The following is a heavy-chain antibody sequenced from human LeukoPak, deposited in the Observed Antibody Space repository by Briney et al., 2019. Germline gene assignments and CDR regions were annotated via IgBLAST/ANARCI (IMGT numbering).Heavy chain of an antibody. D-gene: IGHD3-9*01. CDR2: INPNSGGT. Sequence: ASVKVSCKASGYTFTGYYMHWVRQAPGQGLEWMGWINPNSGGTNYAQKFQGWVTMTRDTSISTAYMELSRLRSDDTAVYYCARGFGYYDILTGYYPPLYYFDYWGQGTLVTVSS. V-gene: IGHV1-2*04. J-gene: IGHJ4*02. CDR3: ARGFGYYDILTGYYPPLYYFDY. CDR1: GYTFTGYY.